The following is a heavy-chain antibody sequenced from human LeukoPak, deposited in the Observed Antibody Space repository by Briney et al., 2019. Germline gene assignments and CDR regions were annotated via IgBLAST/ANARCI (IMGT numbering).Heavy chain of an antibody. J-gene: IGHJ4*02. CDR3: TKDPSAVDGRH. CDR1: GFTFSSYS. CDR2: ISSSSSYI. D-gene: IGHD6-19*01. V-gene: IGHV3-21*04. Sequence: PGGSLRLSCAASGFTFSSYSMNWVRQAPGKGLEWVSSISSSSSYIYYADSVKGRFTISRDNSNNTVFLQMSRLRVEDTAVYYCTKDPSAVDGRHWGQGTLVIVSS.